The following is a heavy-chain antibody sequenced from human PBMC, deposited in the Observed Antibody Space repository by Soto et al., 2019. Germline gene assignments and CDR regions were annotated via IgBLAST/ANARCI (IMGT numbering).Heavy chain of an antibody. CDR2: IYYSGST. CDR1: GGSISSGGYY. J-gene: IGHJ4*02. V-gene: IGHV4-31*03. CDR3: AGLGGYCSSTSCRPFDY. D-gene: IGHD2-2*01. Sequence: QVQLQESGPGLVKPSQTLSLTCTVSGGSISSGGYYWSWIRQHPGKGLEWIGYIYYSGSTYYNPSIKGRVTISVDTSKNHFSLKLSSVTAADTAVYYCAGLGGYCSSTSCRPFDYWGQGTLVTVSS.